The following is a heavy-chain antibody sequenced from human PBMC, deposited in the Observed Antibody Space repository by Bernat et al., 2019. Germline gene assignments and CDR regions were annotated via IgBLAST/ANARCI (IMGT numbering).Heavy chain of an antibody. CDR2: IIPILGIA. Sequence: QVQLVQSGAEVKKPGASVKVSCKASGYTFTSYGISWVRQAPGQGLEWMGWIIPILGIANYAQKFQGRVTITADKSTSTAYMELSSLRSEDTAVYYCASDGCGGDCYSAPLDAFDIWGQGTMVTVSS. CDR1: GYTFTSYG. CDR3: ASDGCGGDCYSAPLDAFDI. J-gene: IGHJ3*02. V-gene: IGHV1-69*10. D-gene: IGHD2-21*02.